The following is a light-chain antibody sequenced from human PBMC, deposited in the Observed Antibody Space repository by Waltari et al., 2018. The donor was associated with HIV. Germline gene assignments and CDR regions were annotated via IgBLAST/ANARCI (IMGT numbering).Light chain of an antibody. CDR2: GAS. Sequence: EIVLTQSPGTLSLSPGERVTLSCRASQSVSSSSLVWYQQKPGQAPRLLIYGASSRATGIPDRFSVSVSGTDFTLTISRLDPEDFAVYYCQQYGSSVTFGQGTRLEIK. J-gene: IGKJ5*01. CDR3: QQYGSSVT. V-gene: IGKV3-20*01. CDR1: QSVSSSS.